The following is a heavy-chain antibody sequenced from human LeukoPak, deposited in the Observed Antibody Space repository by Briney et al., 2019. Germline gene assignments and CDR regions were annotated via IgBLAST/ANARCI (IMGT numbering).Heavy chain of an antibody. J-gene: IGHJ3*02. CDR1: GGSISSYY. Sequence: SETLSLTCTVSGGSISSYYWSWIRQPPGKGLEWIGEINHSGSTNYNPSLKSRVTISVDTSKNQFSLKLSSVTAADTAVYYCARLWYVNDAFDIWGQGTMVTVSS. D-gene: IGHD2-15*01. V-gene: IGHV4-34*01. CDR2: INHSGST. CDR3: ARLWYVNDAFDI.